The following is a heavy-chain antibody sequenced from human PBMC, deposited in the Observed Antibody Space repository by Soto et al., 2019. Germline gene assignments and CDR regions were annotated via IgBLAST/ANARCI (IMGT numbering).Heavy chain of an antibody. CDR3: ARTYVRSAFDI. CDR2: IYYSGST. Sequence: QLQLQESGPGLVKPSETLSLTCTVSGGSISSSSYYWGWIRQHPGKGLEWIGSIYYSGSTYYNPSLKSRVTISVDTYKNQFSLKLSSVTAADTAVYYCARTYVRSAFDIWGQGTMVTVSS. D-gene: IGHD3-16*01. CDR1: GGSISSSSYY. V-gene: IGHV4-39*01. J-gene: IGHJ3*02.